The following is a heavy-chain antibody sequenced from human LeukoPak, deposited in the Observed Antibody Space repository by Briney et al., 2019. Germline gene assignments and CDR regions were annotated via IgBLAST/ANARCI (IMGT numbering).Heavy chain of an antibody. Sequence: ASVTVSCTVSGYILTELSMHWVRQAPGKGLEWVGGFDPENGETIYAQKFQGRVTMTEDTAKNTINMELGSLRSEDTAVYYCATGKRYGSGSYEPRGYYIDVGGKGATVTISS. CDR1: GYILTELS. CDR3: ATGKRYGSGSYEPRGYYIDV. CDR2: FDPENGET. J-gene: IGHJ6*03. D-gene: IGHD3-10*01. V-gene: IGHV1-24*01.